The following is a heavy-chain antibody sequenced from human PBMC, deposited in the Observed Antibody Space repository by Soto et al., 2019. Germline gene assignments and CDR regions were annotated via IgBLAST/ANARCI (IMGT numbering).Heavy chain of an antibody. CDR1: GYTFTSYG. J-gene: IGHJ4*02. CDR2: ISAYNGNT. Sequence: QVQLVQSGAEVKKPGASVKVSCKASGYTFTSYGISWVRQAPGQGLEWMGWISAYNGNTNYAQKLQGRVTMTTDTSTSTAYKELRSLRSDDTAVYYCARDRPIEYMTTVTNDYWGQGTLVTVSS. D-gene: IGHD4-17*01. V-gene: IGHV1-18*04. CDR3: ARDRPIEYMTTVTNDY.